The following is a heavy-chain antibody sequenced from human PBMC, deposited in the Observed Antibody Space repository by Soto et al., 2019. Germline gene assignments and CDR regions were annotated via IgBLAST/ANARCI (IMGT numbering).Heavy chain of an antibody. CDR2: IYHSGST. CDR3: ARAETVNWAWLFDWFDP. J-gene: IGHJ5*02. D-gene: IGHD3-22*01. Sequence: QSLTCAVSGGSIRGNNWWSWVRQPPGKGLEWIGEIYHSGSTNYNPSLKSRVTISVDKSKNQFSLELNSLTAADTAVYYCARAETVNWAWLFDWFDPWDQETLLTVSS. V-gene: IGHV4-4*02. CDR1: GGSIRGNNW.